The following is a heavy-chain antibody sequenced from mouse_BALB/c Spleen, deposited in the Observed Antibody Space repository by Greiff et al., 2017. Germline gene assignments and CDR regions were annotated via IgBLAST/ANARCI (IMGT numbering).Heavy chain of an antibody. D-gene: IGHD1-1*01. CDR1: GFTFSSYT. V-gene: IGHV5-12-2*01. CDR3: ARHYYGSSSWYFDV. J-gene: IGHJ1*01. CDR2: ISNGGGST. Sequence: EVKLMESGGGLVQPGGSLKLSCAASGFTFSSYTMSWVRQTPEKRLEWVAYISNGGGSTYYPDTVKGRFTISRDNAKNTLYLQMSSLKSEDTAMYYCARHYYGSSSWYFDVWGAGTTVTVSS.